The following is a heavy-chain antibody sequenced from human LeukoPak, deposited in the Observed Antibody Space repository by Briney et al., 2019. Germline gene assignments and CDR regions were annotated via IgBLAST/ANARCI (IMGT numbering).Heavy chain of an antibody. CDR1: GFTFSNYE. Sequence: GGSLRLSCAASGFTFSNYEMNWVRQAPGKGPEWVSDISGSGSDIYYRDSVKGRFTISRDNAKNSLYLQMKSLRAEDTAVYFCARHFQEDRGIIGFDYWGQGTMVSVPS. J-gene: IGHJ4*02. D-gene: IGHD3-10*01. CDR2: ISGSGSDI. V-gene: IGHV3-48*03. CDR3: ARHFQEDRGIIGFDY.